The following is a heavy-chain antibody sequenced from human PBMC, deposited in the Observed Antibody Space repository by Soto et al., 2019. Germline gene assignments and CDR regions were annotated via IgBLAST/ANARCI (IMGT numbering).Heavy chain of an antibody. J-gene: IGHJ6*02. D-gene: IGHD2-2*01. CDR3: ARVVILVPTASTHYYYHMEV. V-gene: IGHV1-69*01. Sequence: QVQLVQSGAEVRKPGSSVTVSCTASGGTFSNYAISWVRQAPGQGLEWMGGIIPIVGTGSYAQKFQGRVTITADEPTTTAYMELSSLRFEDTAVYYCARVVILVPTASTHYYYHMEVWGRGTTVTVSS. CDR2: IIPIVGTG. CDR1: GGTFSNYA.